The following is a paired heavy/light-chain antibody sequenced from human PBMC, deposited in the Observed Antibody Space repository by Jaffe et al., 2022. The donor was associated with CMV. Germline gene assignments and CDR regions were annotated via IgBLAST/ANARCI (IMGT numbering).Heavy chain of an antibody. D-gene: IGHD6-19*01. CDR3: AKDSDLTDRRAAGSPQWLVRGDYFDY. Sequence: EVQLLESGGGLVQPGGSLRLSCAASGFTFSSYAMSWVRQAPGKGLEWVSAISGSGGSTYYADSVKGRFTISRDNSKNTLYLQMNSLRAEDTAVYYCAKDSDLTDRRAAGSPQWLVRGDYFDYWGQGTLVTVSS. CDR2: ISGSGGST. V-gene: IGHV3-23*01. CDR1: GFTFSSYA. J-gene: IGHJ4*02.
Light chain of an antibody. Sequence: DIVMTQTPLSLSVTPGQPASISCKSSQSLLHSDGKTYLYWYLQKPGQSPQLLIYEVSSRFSGVPDRFSGSGSGTDFTLKISRVEAEDVGVYYCMQGIHLRTFGQGTKLEIK. CDR2: EVS. J-gene: IGKJ2*01. V-gene: IGKV2-29*02. CDR3: MQGIHLRT. CDR1: QSLLHSDGKTY.